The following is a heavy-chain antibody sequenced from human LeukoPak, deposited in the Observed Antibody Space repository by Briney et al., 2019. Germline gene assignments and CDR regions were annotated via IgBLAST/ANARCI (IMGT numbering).Heavy chain of an antibody. CDR3: ARGYYYGSGSYRGFDY. CDR2: IIPIFGTA. J-gene: IGHJ4*02. CDR1: GGTFSSYA. V-gene: IGHV1-69*13. D-gene: IGHD3-10*01. Sequence: ASVKVSFKASGGTFSSYAISWVRQAPGQGLEWMGGIIPIFGTANYAQKFQGRVTITADESTSTAYMELSSLRSEDTAVYYCARGYYYGSGSYRGFDYWGQGTLVTVSS.